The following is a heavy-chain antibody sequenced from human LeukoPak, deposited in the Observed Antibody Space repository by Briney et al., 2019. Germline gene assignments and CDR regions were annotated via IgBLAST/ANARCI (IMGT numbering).Heavy chain of an antibody. Sequence: GGSLRLSCAGPGFTFGGYGMHWFRQTPGKGLEWVAVIAYDGSRAFYADSVKGRFTISRDNSMNTMSVQMDDLRAEDTAVYYCTRYNNDHFDYWGQGTPVTVSS. D-gene: IGHD1-14*01. J-gene: IGHJ4*02. CDR1: GFTFGGYG. CDR2: IAYDGSRA. V-gene: IGHV3-33*01. CDR3: TRYNNDHFDY.